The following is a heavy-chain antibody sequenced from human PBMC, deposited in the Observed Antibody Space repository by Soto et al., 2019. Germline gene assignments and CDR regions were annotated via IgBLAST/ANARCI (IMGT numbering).Heavy chain of an antibody. CDR1: GFTFSSYA. CDR3: AKGDPFVVVPAAMPSSYYYGMDV. Sequence: EVQLLESGGGLVQPGGSLRLSCAASGFTFSSYAMSWVRQAPGKGLEWVSAISGSGGSTYYADSVKGRFTISRDNSKNTLYLQMNSRRAEDTAVYYCAKGDPFVVVPAAMPSSYYYGMDVWGQGTTVTVSS. V-gene: IGHV3-23*01. J-gene: IGHJ6*02. CDR2: ISGSGGST. D-gene: IGHD2-2*01.